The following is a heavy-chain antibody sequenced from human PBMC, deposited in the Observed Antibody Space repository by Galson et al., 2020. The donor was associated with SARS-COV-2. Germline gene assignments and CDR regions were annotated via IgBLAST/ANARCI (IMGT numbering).Heavy chain of an antibody. J-gene: IGHJ4*02. CDR3: TTDRYYDYVWGSYRVVDY. CDR2: IKSKTDGGTT. D-gene: IGHD3-16*02. CDR1: GFTFSNAW. Sequence: GGSLRLSCAASGFTFSNAWMSWVRQAPGKGLEWVGRIKSKTDGGTTDYAAPVKGRFTISRDDSKNTLYLQMNSLKTEDTAVYYWTTDRYYDYVWGSYRVVDYWGQGTLVTVSS. V-gene: IGHV3-15*01.